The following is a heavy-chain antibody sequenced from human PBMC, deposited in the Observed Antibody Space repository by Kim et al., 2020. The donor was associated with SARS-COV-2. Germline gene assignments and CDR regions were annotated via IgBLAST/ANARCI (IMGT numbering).Heavy chain of an antibody. J-gene: IGHJ6*02. Sequence: NYSPSFQGHVPISADKSISTAYLQWGSVKASDTAMYYCARLQWGYYGMDVWGQGTTVTVSS. V-gene: IGHV5-10-1*01. D-gene: IGHD1-26*01. CDR3: ARLQWGYYGMDV.